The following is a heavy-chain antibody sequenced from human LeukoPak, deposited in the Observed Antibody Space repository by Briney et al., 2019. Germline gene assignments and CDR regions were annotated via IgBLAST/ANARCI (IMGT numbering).Heavy chain of an antibody. Sequence: PGGSLRLSCAASGFTFSSYSMNWVRQAPGKGLGWVSSISSSSSYIYYTDSVKGRFTISRDNAKNSLYLQMNSLRAEDTAVYYCARDPSPKYYGSGSYPVNAFDIWGQGTMVTVSS. J-gene: IGHJ3*02. CDR2: ISSSSSYI. CDR3: ARDPSPKYYGSGSYPVNAFDI. D-gene: IGHD3-10*01. V-gene: IGHV3-21*01. CDR1: GFTFSSYS.